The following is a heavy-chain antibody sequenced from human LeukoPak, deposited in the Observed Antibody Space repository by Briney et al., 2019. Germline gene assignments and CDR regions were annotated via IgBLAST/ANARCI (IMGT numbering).Heavy chain of an antibody. CDR1: GFSFSRFA. J-gene: IGHJ4*02. CDR2: IKSDSTLI. V-gene: IGHV3-23*01. D-gene: IGHD2-21*02. Sequence: PGGSLRLSCEASGFSFSRFAMNWVRPAPGKGLEWVAGIKSDSTLIYYAESAKGRFTVSRDNSRNTLYLQMNSLRAEDTAVYYCAKNRLTAYYFDDWGQGTLVTVSS. CDR3: AKNRLTAYYFDD.